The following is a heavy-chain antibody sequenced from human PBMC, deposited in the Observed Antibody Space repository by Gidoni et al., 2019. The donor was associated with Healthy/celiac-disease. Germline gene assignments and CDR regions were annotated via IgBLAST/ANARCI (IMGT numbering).Heavy chain of an antibody. CDR3: AKDAQYYYILTGYSRYYGMDV. D-gene: IGHD3-9*01. Sequence: EVQLLESGGCLVQPGGYLRLSCSASGFTFSSYDSSWVRQGPGTGLEWVSAISGSGCSTYYADSVKGRFTISRDNSKNTLYLQMNSLRAEDTAVYYWAKDAQYYYILTGYSRYYGMDVWGQGTTVTVSS. J-gene: IGHJ6*02. CDR1: GFTFSSYD. CDR2: ISGSGCST. V-gene: IGHV3-23*01.